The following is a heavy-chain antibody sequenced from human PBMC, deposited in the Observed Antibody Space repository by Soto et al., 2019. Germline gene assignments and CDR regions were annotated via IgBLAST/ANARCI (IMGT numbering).Heavy chain of an antibody. J-gene: IGHJ4*02. CDR3: VRETPDYCSGGSCYSLFEY. CDR2: IYYSGST. D-gene: IGHD2-15*01. CDR1: GGSISSGGYY. V-gene: IGHV4-31*03. Sequence: QVQLQESGPGLVKPSQTLSLTCTVSGGSISSGGYYWSWIRQHPGKGLEWIGYIYYSGSTYYNPSLKSRVTISVDTSKNQFSLKLSSVTAADTAVYYCVRETPDYCSGGSCYSLFEYWGQGTLVTVSS.